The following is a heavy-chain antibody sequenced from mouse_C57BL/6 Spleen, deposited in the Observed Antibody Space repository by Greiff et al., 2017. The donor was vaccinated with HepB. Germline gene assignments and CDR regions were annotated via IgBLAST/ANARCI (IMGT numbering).Heavy chain of an antibody. CDR2: IDPSDSYT. CDR1: GYTFTSYW. J-gene: IGHJ4*01. V-gene: IGHV1-59*01. D-gene: IGHD1-1*01. Sequence: QVQLQQPRAELVRPGASVKMSCKASGYTFTSYWMHWVKQRPGQGLEWIGVIDPSDSYTNYNQKFKGKATLTVDTSSSTANMQLSSLTSEDSAVYYCERRTVVEDYYAMDYWGQGTSVTVSS. CDR3: ERRTVVEDYYAMDY.